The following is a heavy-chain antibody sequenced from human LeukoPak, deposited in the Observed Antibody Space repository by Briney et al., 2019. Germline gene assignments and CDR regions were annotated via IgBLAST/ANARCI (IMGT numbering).Heavy chain of an antibody. CDR1: GFTVSCNY. J-gene: IGHJ5*02. CDR3: ARAQQLVHWFDP. Sequence: GGSLRLSCAASGFTVSCNYMSWVRQAPGKGLEWVANIKQDGSEKYYVDSVKGRFTISRDNAKNSLYLQMNSLRSDDTAVYYCARAQQLVHWFDPWGQGTLVTVSS. D-gene: IGHD6-13*01. CDR2: IKQDGSEK. V-gene: IGHV3-7*03.